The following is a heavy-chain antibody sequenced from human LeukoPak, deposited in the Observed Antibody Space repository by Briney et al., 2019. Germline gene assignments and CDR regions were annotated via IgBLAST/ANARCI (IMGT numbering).Heavy chain of an antibody. CDR3: ARYGGYGDAFDI. V-gene: IGHV3-21*01. Sequence: GGSLRLSCAASGFTFSSYSMNWVRQAPGKGLEWVSSISSSSSYIYYADSVKGRFTISTDNAKNSLYLQMNSLRAEDTAVYYCARYGGYGDAFDIWGQGTMVTVSS. CDR2: ISSSSSYI. J-gene: IGHJ3*02. CDR1: GFTFSSYS. D-gene: IGHD5-12*01.